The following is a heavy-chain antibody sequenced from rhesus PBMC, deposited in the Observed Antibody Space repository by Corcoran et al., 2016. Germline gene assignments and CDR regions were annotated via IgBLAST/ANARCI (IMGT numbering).Heavy chain of an antibody. Sequence: QLQLQESGPGLVKPSETLSVTCAVSGGSISSSYWSWIRQAPGTGLEWIGYIYGSGRSTNHNPALKSRVTLSVDTDKNQLSLKRSSVTAADTAVYYCARLGDSGYYDRVDYWGQGVLVTVSS. V-gene: IGHV4-169*01. CDR2: IYGSGRST. CDR3: ARLGDSGYYDRVDY. J-gene: IGHJ4*01. D-gene: IGHD3-28*01. CDR1: GGSISSSY.